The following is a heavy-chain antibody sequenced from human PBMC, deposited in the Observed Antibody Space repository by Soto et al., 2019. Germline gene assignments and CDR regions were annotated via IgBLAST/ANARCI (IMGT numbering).Heavy chain of an antibody. V-gene: IGHV6-1*01. J-gene: IGHJ6*03. D-gene: IGHD6-6*01. CDR3: AREVYKRAEYSSSPDYYYYYMDV. CDR1: GDSVSSNSAA. Sequence: KQSQTLSLTCAISGDSVSSNSAAWNWIRQSPSRGLEWLGRTYYRSKWYNDYAVSVKSRITINPDTSKNQFSLQLNSVTPEDTAVYYCAREVYKRAEYSSSPDYYYYYMDVWGKGTTVTVSS. CDR2: TYYRSKWYN.